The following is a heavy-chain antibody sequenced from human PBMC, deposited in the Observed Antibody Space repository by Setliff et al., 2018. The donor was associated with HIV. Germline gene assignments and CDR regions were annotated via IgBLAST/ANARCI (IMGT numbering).Heavy chain of an antibody. J-gene: IGHJ5*02. V-gene: IGHV3-23*01. D-gene: IGHD3-3*01. CDR1: GFTFDDYA. CDR3: AKDYTPTFWEYNWFDL. CDR2: ISGSGGST. Sequence: GGSLRLSCAVSGFTFDDYAMHWVRQAPGKGLEWVSGISGSGGSTYYADSVKGRFTISRDNSKNTMFLQMNNLRAEDTAFYYCAKDYTPTFWEYNWFDLWGQGTLVTVSS.